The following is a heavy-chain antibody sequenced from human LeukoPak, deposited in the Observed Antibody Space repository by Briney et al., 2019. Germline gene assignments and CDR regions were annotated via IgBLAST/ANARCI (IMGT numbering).Heavy chain of an antibody. CDR3: ARSSYGDYFDY. J-gene: IGHJ4*02. CDR1: GGSFSGYY. D-gene: IGHD4-17*01. V-gene: IGHV4-34*01. CDR2: INHSGST. Sequence: SETLSLTCAVYGGSFSGYYWSWIRQPPGKGLEWIGEINHSGSTNYNPSLKSRVTISVDTSKNQFSLKLSSVTAADTAVYYCARSSYGDYFDYWGQGTLVTVSS.